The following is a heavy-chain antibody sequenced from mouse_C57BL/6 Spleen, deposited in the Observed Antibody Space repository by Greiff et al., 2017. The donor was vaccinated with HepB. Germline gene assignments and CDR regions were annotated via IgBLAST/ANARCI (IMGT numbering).Heavy chain of an antibody. V-gene: IGHV5-6*01. CDR3: ARHEVTTGAWFAY. J-gene: IGHJ3*01. CDR2: ISSAGSYT. CDR1: GFTFSSYG. Sequence: VQLKESGGDLVKPGGSLKLSCAASGFTFSSYGMSWVRQTPDKRLEWVATISSAGSYTYYPDSVKGRFTISRDNAKNTLYLQMSSLKSEDTAMYYCARHEVTTGAWFAYWGQGTLVTVSA. D-gene: IGHD2-2*01.